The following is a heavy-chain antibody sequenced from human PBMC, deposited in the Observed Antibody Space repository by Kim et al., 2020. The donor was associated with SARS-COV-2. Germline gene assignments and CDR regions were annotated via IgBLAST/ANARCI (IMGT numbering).Heavy chain of an antibody. D-gene: IGHD6-13*01. Sequence: KGRFTISRDNSKNTLYLQMNSLRAEDTAVYYCAKGSSWYLEWAGPYYFDYWGQGTLVTVSS. CDR3: AKGSSWYLEWAGPYYFDY. V-gene: IGHV3-30*02. J-gene: IGHJ4*02.